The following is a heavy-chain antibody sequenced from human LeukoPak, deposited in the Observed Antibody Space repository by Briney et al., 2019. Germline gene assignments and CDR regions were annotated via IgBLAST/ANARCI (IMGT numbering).Heavy chain of an antibody. J-gene: IGHJ4*02. CDR1: GFTFSSYA. Sequence: GGSLRLSCAASGFTFSSYAMSWVRQAPGKGLEWVSAISGSGGSTYYADSVKGRFTISRDNSKNTLYLQMNSLRAEDTAVYYCAREFWCSSTSCYAPFDYWGQGTLVTVSS. CDR3: AREFWCSSTSCYAPFDY. V-gene: IGHV3-23*01. D-gene: IGHD2-2*01. CDR2: ISGSGGST.